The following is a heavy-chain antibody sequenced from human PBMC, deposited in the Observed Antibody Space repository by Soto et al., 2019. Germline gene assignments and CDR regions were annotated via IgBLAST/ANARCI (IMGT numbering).Heavy chain of an antibody. Sequence: LKISCAASGFTFSDYYMTWIRQAPGKGLEWVSYIPASGGEIHYADSVKGRFTISRDNAENALYLQMNSLRAEDTAVYYCATYYYGSGSSFDYWGQGTLVTVSS. CDR1: GFTFSDYY. D-gene: IGHD3-10*01. J-gene: IGHJ4*02. CDR3: ATYYYGSGSSFDY. CDR2: IPASGGEI. V-gene: IGHV3-11*01.